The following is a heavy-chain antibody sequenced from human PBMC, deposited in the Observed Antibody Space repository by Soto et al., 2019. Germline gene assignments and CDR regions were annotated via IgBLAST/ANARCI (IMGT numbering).Heavy chain of an antibody. J-gene: IGHJ4*02. V-gene: IGHV3-23*01. CDR1: GFLLSSYA. CDR2: ISGSGSGT. D-gene: IGHD6-19*01. Sequence: GASLRLSCAASGFLLSSYAMSWVRQAPVKGLEWVSSISGSGSGTYYADSVKGRFTISRDNSKNMLYLQMNSLRAEDTALYYCAKYTSGWDFDFWGQGTLVTVSS. CDR3: AKYTSGWDFDF.